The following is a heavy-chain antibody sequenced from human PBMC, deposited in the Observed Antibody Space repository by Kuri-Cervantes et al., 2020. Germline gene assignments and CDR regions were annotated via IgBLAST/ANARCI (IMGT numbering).Heavy chain of an antibody. Sequence: GGSLRLSCAASGFTFSSYAMHWVRQAPGKGLEWVAVISYDGSNKYYADSVKGRFTISRDNSKNTLYLQMNSLRAEDTAVYYCARDAPYYEAYYLDYWGQGTLVTVSS. CDR2: ISYDGSNK. D-gene: IGHD3-3*01. V-gene: IGHV3-30-3*01. CDR3: ARDAPYYEAYYLDY. CDR1: GFTFSSYA. J-gene: IGHJ4*02.